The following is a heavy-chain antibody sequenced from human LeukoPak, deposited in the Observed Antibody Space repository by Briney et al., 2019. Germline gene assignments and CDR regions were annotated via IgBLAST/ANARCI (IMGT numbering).Heavy chain of an antibody. CDR3: AVRGVITSDPSDY. J-gene: IGHJ4*02. Sequence: PGGSLRLCCAASGFTFSSYSMNWGRQAPGKGLEWVSYISSSSSTIYYADSVKGRFTISRDNSKNTLYLQMNSLRAEDTAVYYCAVRGVITSDPSDYWGQGTLVTVSS. CDR1: GFTFSSYS. CDR2: ISSSSSTI. D-gene: IGHD3-10*01. V-gene: IGHV3-48*01.